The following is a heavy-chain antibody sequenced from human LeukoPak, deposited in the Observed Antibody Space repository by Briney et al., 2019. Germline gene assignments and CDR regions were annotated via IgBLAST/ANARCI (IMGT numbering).Heavy chain of an antibody. D-gene: IGHD3-22*01. Sequence: ASVKVSCKASGYTFTSYYMHWVRQPPGQGLEWMGIINPSDGRTSYAQKFQGRVTMTRDMSTSTVYMELRSLITDDTAVDYFGSGPSGYYPLTFDTWGEGNPVTVSS. CDR1: GYTFTSYY. CDR3: GSGPSGYYPLTFDT. CDR2: INPSDGRT. V-gene: IGHV1-46*01. J-gene: IGHJ5*02.